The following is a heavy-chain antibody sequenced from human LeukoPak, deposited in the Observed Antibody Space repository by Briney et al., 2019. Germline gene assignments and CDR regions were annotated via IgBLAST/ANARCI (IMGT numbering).Heavy chain of an antibody. V-gene: IGHV3-64*01. CDR2: ISSNGGST. J-gene: IGHJ4*02. Sequence: GGSLRLSCAASGFTFSSYAMHWARQAPGKGLEYVSAISSNGGSTYYANSVKGRFTISRDNSKNTLYLQMGSLRAEDMAVYYCARGRITMVRGVLGYWGQGTLVTVSS. CDR1: GFTFSSYA. CDR3: ARGRITMVRGVLGY. D-gene: IGHD3-10*01.